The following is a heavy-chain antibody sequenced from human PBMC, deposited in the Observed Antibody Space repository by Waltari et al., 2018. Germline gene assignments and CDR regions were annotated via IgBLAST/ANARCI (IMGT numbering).Heavy chain of an antibody. CDR1: GYTFTDYY. CDR2: VDPEDGET. D-gene: IGHD1-26*01. J-gene: IGHJ3*02. Sequence: EVQLVQSGAEVKKPGATVKISCKASGYTFTDYYMHWVQQAPGKGLEWMGRVDPEDGETIYAEKFQGRVTITADTSTDTAYMELSSLRSEDTAVYYCATWETKWELLRGAFDIWGQGTMVTVSS. CDR3: ATWETKWELLRGAFDI. V-gene: IGHV1-69-2*01.